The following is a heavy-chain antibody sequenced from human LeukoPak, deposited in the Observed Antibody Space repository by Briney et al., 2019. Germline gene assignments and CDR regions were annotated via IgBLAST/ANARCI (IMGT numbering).Heavy chain of an antibody. CDR2: ISYDGSIK. D-gene: IGHD5-18*01. J-gene: IGHJ6*03. CDR3: ATDYTYGFQGTLYYMDV. Sequence: GGSLRLSCAAFGFTLSSYSMYWVRQAPGKGLEWVAVISYDGSIKKNADSVKGRFTISRDNSKNTLFLQMDSLRAEDTAVYFCATDYTYGFQGTLYYMDVWGKGTTVTVSS. V-gene: IGHV3-30*01. CDR1: GFTLSSYS.